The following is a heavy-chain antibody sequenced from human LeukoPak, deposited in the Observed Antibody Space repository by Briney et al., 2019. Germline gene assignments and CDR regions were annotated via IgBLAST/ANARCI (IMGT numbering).Heavy chain of an antibody. J-gene: IGHJ6*03. CDR3: ARGVAGSYYYYMDV. V-gene: IGHV1-2*02. D-gene: IGHD6-19*01. CDR1: RYTFTGYY. CDR2: INPNSGGT. Sequence: ASVKVSCKASRYTFTGYYMHWVRQAPGQGLEWMGWINPNSGGTNYAQKFQGRVTMTRDTSISTAYMELSRLRSDDTAVYYCARGVAGSYYYYMDVWGKGTTVTVSS.